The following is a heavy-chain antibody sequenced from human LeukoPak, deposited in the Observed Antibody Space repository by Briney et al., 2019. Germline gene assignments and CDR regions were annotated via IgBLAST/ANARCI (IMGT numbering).Heavy chain of an antibody. CDR3: AKAGDSSSWYYYYYYYMDV. CDR2: ISYDGSNK. D-gene: IGHD6-13*01. J-gene: IGHJ6*03. Sequence: PGGSLRLSCAASGFTFSSYAMHWVRQAPGKGLEWVAVISYDGSNKYYADSVKGRFTISRDNSKNTLYLQMNSLRAEDTAVYYCAKAGDSSSWYYYYYYYMDVWGKGTTVTVSS. CDR1: GFTFSSYA. V-gene: IGHV3-30-3*01.